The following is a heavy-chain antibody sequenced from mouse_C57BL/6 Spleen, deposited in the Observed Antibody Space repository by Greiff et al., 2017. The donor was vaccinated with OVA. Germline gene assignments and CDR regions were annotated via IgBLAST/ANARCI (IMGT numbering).Heavy chain of an antibody. CDR2: IDPSDSYT. D-gene: IGHD1-1*01. CDR1: GYTFTSYW. Sequence: QVQLQQPGAELVMPGASVKLSCKASGYTFTSYWIHWVKQRPGQGLEWIGEIDPSDSYTNYNQKFKGKSTLTVDKSSSTAYMQLSSLTSEDSAVYYCALPVYYGSSFWYFDVWGTGTTVTVSS. V-gene: IGHV1-69*01. J-gene: IGHJ1*03. CDR3: ALPVYYGSSFWYFDV.